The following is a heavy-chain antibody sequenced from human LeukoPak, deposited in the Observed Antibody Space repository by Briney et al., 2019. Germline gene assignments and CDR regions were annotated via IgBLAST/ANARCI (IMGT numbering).Heavy chain of an antibody. CDR3: AGGTGWIFDK. J-gene: IGHJ4*02. CDR2: INQDGSEQ. D-gene: IGHD3/OR15-3a*01. V-gene: IGHV3-7*01. Sequence: PGGSLRLSCAASGLTFTNYWMTWVRQAPGKGLEWVANINQDGSEQYYVDSVKGRFTISRDNAKTSLYLQMNSLRAEDTAVYYCAGGTGWIFDKWGQGTLVTVSS. CDR1: GLTFTNYW.